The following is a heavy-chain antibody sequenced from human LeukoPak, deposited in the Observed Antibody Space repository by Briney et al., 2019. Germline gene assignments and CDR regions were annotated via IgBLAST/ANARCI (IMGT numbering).Heavy chain of an antibody. V-gene: IGHV3-48*02. Sequence: QPGGSLRLSCAASGFTFNSYNMNWVRQAPGKGLEWVSYISSSSSTIYYADSVKGRFTISRDSAKTSLFLQMNSLRDEDTAVYYCARDLGLYSGYDEGDYWGQGTLVTVSS. CDR3: ARDLGLYSGYDEGDY. D-gene: IGHD5-12*01. CDR2: ISSSSSTI. CDR1: GFTFNSYN. J-gene: IGHJ4*02.